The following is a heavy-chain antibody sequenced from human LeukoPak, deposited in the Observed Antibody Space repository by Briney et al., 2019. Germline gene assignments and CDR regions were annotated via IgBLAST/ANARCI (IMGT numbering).Heavy chain of an antibody. CDR1: GFTFSSYS. J-gene: IGHJ4*02. D-gene: IGHD3-10*01. CDR3: AKDHGVPLLWFGESATFAD. V-gene: IGHV3-21*04. Sequence: GGSLRLSCAASGFTFSSYSMNWVRQAPGKGLEWVSSISSSSSYIYYADSVKGRFTISRDNAKNSLYLQMNSLRAEDTAVYYCAKDHGVPLLWFGESATFADWGQGTLVTVSS. CDR2: ISSSSSYI.